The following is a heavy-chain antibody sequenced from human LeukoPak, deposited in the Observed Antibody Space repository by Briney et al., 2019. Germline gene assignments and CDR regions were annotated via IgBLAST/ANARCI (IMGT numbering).Heavy chain of an antibody. Sequence: PSQTLSLTCTVSGGSISSGGYYWSWIRQPPGTGLEWIGYIYYSGSTYYNPSLKSRVTISVDTSKNQFSLKLSSVTAADTAVYYCARGRGVTGYYPPTLDYWGQGTLVTVSS. CDR1: GGSISSGGYY. D-gene: IGHD3-9*01. CDR3: ARGRGVTGYYPPTLDY. CDR2: IYYSGST. V-gene: IGHV4-30-4*08. J-gene: IGHJ4*02.